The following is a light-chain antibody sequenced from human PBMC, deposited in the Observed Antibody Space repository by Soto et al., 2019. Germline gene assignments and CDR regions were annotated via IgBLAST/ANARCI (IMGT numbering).Light chain of an antibody. Sequence: DVVMTQSPLTLPVTPGEPACISCGSSQTLLHTDGYNYLDWYVQKPGQSPQLLIYLGSNRASGVPDRFSGSGSGTDFTLKITRVETEDVGVYYCMQSLQTPPTFGQGTKVEIK. V-gene: IGKV2-28*01. CDR3: MQSLQTPPT. CDR2: LGS. CDR1: QTLLHTDGYNY. J-gene: IGKJ1*01.